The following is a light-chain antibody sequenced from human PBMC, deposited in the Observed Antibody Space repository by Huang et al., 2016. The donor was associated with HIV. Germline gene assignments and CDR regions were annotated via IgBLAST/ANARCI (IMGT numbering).Light chain of an antibody. CDR3: QQYGDSLLT. CDR2: GAS. Sequence: EIVLTQSPGTLFLSPGERATLSCRASQSVFNSYLAWYQQKPGQAPRLRVFGASSRATGIPERFSGSGSGTAFTLTISRLEPEDLAVYYCQQYGDSLLTFGGGTKVGIK. V-gene: IGKV3-20*01. CDR1: QSVFNSY. J-gene: IGKJ4*01.